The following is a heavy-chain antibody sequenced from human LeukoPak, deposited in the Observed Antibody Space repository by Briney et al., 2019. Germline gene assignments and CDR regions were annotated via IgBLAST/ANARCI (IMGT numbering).Heavy chain of an antibody. J-gene: IGHJ4*02. CDR2: IYSDGST. V-gene: IGHV3-66*02. CDR3: ATGRGPPVYHYFDC. D-gene: IGHD3-10*01. Sequence: GGSLRLSCAASGFIVSSNYMSWVRQAPGKGLEWVSVIYSDGSTYYAASVEGRFTISRDNSANTLYLQLNSLRLEDTAVYYCATGRGPPVYHYFDCWGRGTLVTVSS. CDR1: GFIVSSNY.